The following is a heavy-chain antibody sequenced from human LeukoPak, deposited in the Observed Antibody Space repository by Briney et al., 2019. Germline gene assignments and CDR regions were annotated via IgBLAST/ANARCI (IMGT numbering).Heavy chain of an antibody. Sequence: SETLSLTCTVSGYSISSGYFWSWIRQPPGKGLEWIGYIYYSGSTNYNPSLKSRVTISVDTSKNQFSLKLSSVTAADTAVYYCARGGLTYDDILTGYSAASPPDYWGQGTLVTVSS. D-gene: IGHD3-9*01. J-gene: IGHJ4*02. V-gene: IGHV4-61*01. CDR1: GYSISSGYF. CDR3: ARGGLTYDDILTGYSAASPPDY. CDR2: IYYSGST.